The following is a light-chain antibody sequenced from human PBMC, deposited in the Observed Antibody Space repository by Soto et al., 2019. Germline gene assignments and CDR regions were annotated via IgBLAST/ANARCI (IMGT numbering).Light chain of an antibody. Sequence: EMVMTQSPVTLSGSPGERVTLSCRASRTISRNLAWYQQKPGQAPRLLIYGASTRATGIPDRFSGSGSGTEFTLTINSLQSEDFAIYYCQPHNNWPVVTFGGGTRVEIK. J-gene: IGKJ4*01. CDR2: GAS. V-gene: IGKV3-15*01. CDR1: RTISRN. CDR3: QPHNNWPVVT.